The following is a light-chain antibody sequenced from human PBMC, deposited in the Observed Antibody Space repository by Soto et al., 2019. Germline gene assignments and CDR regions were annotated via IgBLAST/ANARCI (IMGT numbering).Light chain of an antibody. V-gene: IGKV3D-20*02. J-gene: IGKJ5*01. CDR1: QSVSSSY. CDR2: GAS. Sequence: EVGFTQSPGTLSLSPGEIATLSFMAIQSVSSSYLAWYQQKPGQAPRLLIYGASNRAAGIPARFSGSGSGTDFTLTISSLEPEDFAIYYCQQRQYWPPITFGQGTRLEIK. CDR3: QQRQYWPPIT.